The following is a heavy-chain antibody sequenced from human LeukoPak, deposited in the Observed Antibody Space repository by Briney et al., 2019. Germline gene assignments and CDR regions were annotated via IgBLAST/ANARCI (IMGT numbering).Heavy chain of an antibody. V-gene: IGHV4-59*01. Sequence: SETLSLTCAVYGGSFGGYYWSWIRPPPGKELEWVGYIYYSGSTNYNPSLKSRVTISVDTSKNQFSLKLSSVTDADTAVYYCARGFYYGSGSYYHPPYYYYYYMDVWGKGTTVTVSS. CDR2: IYYSGST. CDR1: GGSFGGYY. CDR3: ARGFYYGSGSYYHPPYYYYYYMDV. D-gene: IGHD3-10*01. J-gene: IGHJ6*03.